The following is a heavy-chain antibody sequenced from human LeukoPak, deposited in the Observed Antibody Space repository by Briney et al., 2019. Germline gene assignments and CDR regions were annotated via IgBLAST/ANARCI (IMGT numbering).Heavy chain of an antibody. D-gene: IGHD3-22*01. CDR3: ARGTYYYDSSGYYYVSRPFDY. CDR1: GGSFSGYY. Sequence: SETLSLTCAVYGGSFSGYYWSWIRQPPGKGLEWIGEINHSGSTNYNPSLKSRVTISVDTSKNQFSLKLSSVTAADTAVYYCARGTYYYDSSGYYYVSRPFDYWGQGTLVTVSS. J-gene: IGHJ4*02. V-gene: IGHV4-34*01. CDR2: INHSGST.